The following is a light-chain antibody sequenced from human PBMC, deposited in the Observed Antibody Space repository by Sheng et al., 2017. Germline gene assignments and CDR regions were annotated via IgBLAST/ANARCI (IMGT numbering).Light chain of an antibody. V-gene: IGLV2-14*02. CDR2: EGS. CDR1: SSDVGSYNL. CDR3: AAWDGTLSGVV. J-gene: IGLJ2*01. Sequence: QSALTQPASVSGSPGQSITISCTGTSSDVGSYNLVSWYQQHPGKAPKVMIYEGSKRPSGVSNRFSGSKSGTSASLDISGLRSEDEAEYYCAAWDGTLSGVVFGGGTKLTVL.